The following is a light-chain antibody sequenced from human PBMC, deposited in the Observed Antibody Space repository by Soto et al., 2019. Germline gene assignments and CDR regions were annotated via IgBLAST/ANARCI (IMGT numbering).Light chain of an antibody. CDR2: AAS. CDR3: QQSYRTLSIT. V-gene: IGKV1-39*01. Sequence: DIQMTQSPSSLSASVGDRVTITCRASESISRHLNWYQQKPGKAPNLLIYAASSLQNGVPSRFSGSGSGTDFTLTISNLQPEDFATYYCQQSYRTLSITFGQGTRLEIK. J-gene: IGKJ5*01. CDR1: ESISRH.